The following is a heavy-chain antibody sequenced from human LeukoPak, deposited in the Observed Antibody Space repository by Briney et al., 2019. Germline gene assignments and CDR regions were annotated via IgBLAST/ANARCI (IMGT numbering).Heavy chain of an antibody. V-gene: IGHV5-51*01. CDR3: ARQDFRDDFWSGYPDY. CDR2: IYPGDSDT. CDR1: GYSFTSYW. Sequence: GESLKISCKGSGYSFTSYWICCVRQMPGKSLEWMWIIYPGDSDTRCSPSVQCRFTISADKSIITAYLQWSSWKASDTAMYYCARQDFRDDFWSGYPDYWGQGTLVTVSS. J-gene: IGHJ4*02. D-gene: IGHD3-3*01.